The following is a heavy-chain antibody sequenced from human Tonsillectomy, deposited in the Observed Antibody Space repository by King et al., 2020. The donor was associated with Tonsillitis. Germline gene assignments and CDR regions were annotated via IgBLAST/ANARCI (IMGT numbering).Heavy chain of an antibody. V-gene: IGHV3-23*04. D-gene: IGHD2-2*01. CDR3: AKDVAVVPAAMNDYFDY. CDR2: LSGSGGST. J-gene: IGHJ4*02. Sequence: VQLVESGGGLVRPGGSLRLSCAASGFTFSSYAMSWVRQAPGKGLEWVSGLSGSGGSTFYADSVKGRFTISRDNSKNMLFLQMNSLRAEGAAVYYCAKDVAVVPAAMNDYFDYWGQGTLVTVSS. CDR1: GFTFSSYA.